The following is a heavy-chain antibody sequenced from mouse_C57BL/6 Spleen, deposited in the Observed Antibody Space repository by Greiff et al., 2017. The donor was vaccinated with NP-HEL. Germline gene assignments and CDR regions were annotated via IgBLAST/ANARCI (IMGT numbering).Heavy chain of an antibody. CDR2: IYPGGGYT. Sequence: VQLQESEAELVRPGTSVKMSCKASGYTFTNYWIGWAKQRPGHGLEWIGDIYPGGGYTNYNEKFKGKATLTADKSSSTAYMQFSSLTSEDSAIYYCARGIITTVVATRYFDVWGTGTTVTVSS. CDR3: ARGIITTVVATRYFDV. CDR1: GYTFTNYW. V-gene: IGHV1-63*01. J-gene: IGHJ1*03. D-gene: IGHD1-1*01.